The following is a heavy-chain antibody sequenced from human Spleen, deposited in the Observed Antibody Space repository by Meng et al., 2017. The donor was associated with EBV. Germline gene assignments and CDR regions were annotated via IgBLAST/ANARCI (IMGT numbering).Heavy chain of an antibody. CDR3: ASNAVF. V-gene: IGHV1-24*01. CDR2: FDPEDGET. D-gene: IGHD2-8*01. J-gene: IGHJ4*02. CDR1: GQNLSELS. Sequence: QVQLVQSGAAVKTPGASVKVSCKVSGQNLSELSVHWLRQAPGKGLEWMGGFDPEDGETFYAQKFQDRMSMTDDTSTNTAFMELTSLKSDDTAVYYCASNAVFWGQGTLVTVFS.